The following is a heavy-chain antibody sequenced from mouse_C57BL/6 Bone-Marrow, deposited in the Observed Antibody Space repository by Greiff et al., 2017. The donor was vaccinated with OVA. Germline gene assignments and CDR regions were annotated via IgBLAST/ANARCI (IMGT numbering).Heavy chain of an antibody. D-gene: IGHD2-2*01. CDR1: GYTFTNYW. CDR3: ARGGGIYYGYDSFAY. Sequence: QVQLQQSGAELVRPGTSVKMSCKASGYTFTNYWIGWAKQRPGHGLEWIGDIYPGGGYTNYNEKFKGKATLTADKSSSTAYMQFSSLTSEDSAIYYWARGGGIYYGYDSFAYWGQGTLVTVAA. J-gene: IGHJ3*01. CDR2: IYPGGGYT. V-gene: IGHV1-63*01.